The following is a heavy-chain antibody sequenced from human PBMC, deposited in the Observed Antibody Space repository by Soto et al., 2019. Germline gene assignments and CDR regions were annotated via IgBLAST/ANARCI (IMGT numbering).Heavy chain of an antibody. CDR3: ARSFLTAAVLFDY. CDR1: GGSIISYY. D-gene: IGHD6-13*01. CDR2: IYYSGST. Sequence: SVTLCLTCTVSGGSIISYYWSWIRQPPGKGLEWIGYIYYSGSTNYNPSLKSRVTISVDTSKNQFSLKLSSVTAADTAVYYCARSFLTAAVLFDYWGQGTLVTVSS. J-gene: IGHJ4*02. V-gene: IGHV4-59*01.